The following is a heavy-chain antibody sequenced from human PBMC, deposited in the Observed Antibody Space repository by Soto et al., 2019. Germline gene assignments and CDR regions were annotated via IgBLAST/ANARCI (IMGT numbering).Heavy chain of an antibody. CDR3: ASSRTTLTTFDY. V-gene: IGHV4-30-2*01. Sequence: QLQLQESGSGLVKPSQPLSLTCAVSGGSISSGGYSWSWIRQPPGKGLEWIGDIYHSGRTYYNPSLKSRVTIEGDRSPNRFSLKLSSVTAADTAVYYGASSRTTLTTFDYWGQGTLVTFSS. CDR1: GGSISSGGYS. J-gene: IGHJ4*02. D-gene: IGHD4-17*01. CDR2: IYHSGRT.